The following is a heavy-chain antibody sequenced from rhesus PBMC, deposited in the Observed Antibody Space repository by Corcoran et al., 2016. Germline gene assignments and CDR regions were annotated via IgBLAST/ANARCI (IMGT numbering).Heavy chain of an antibody. CDR1: GASIRGSTW. D-gene: IGHD5-12*01. CDR3: ARRTDTGGINYFDP. J-gene: IGHJ4*01. Sequence: VQVQESGPGQVKPSEPLSLTCGVSGASIRGSTWWSWYRQPPGKGLEWIGYGSGNTDSTYYNPSLKSRVSISTETSRNQFSLKLRSVTAADTAVYYCARRTDTGGINYFDPWGQGLLVTVSS. V-gene: IGHV4-65*01. CDR2: GSGNTDST.